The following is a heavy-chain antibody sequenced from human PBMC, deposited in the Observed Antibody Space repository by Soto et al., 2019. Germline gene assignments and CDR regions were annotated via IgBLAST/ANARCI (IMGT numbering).Heavy chain of an antibody. D-gene: IGHD6-13*01. Sequence: GGSLRLSCAASGFTFSSYAMHWVRQAPGKGLEWVAVISYDGSAKYYADSVKGRFTISRDNAKNTLYLQMNSLRDDDTAVYFCARDHGGSTWFVGVYYFFGMDVWGQGTAVTVSS. V-gene: IGHV3-30*04. CDR2: ISYDGSAK. CDR3: ARDHGGSTWFVGVYYFFGMDV. CDR1: GFTFSSYA. J-gene: IGHJ6*02.